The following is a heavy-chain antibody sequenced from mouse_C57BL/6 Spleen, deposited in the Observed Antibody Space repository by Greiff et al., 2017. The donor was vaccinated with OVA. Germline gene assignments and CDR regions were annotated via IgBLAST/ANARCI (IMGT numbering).Heavy chain of an antibody. D-gene: IGHD1-1*01. CDR3: AKNFITTVAYAMDY. V-gene: IGHV2-5*01. Sequence: QVQLQQSGPGLVQPSQCLSITCTVSGFSLTSYGVHWVRQSPGKGLEWLGVIWSGGSTDYNAAFMSRLSITKDNSKSQVFFKMNSLKADDTAIYYGAKNFITTVAYAMDYWGQGTSVTVSS. CDR2: IWSGGST. CDR1: GFSLTSYG. J-gene: IGHJ4*01.